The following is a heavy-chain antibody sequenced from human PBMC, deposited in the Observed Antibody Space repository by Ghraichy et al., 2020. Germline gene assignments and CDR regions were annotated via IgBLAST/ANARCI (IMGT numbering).Heavy chain of an antibody. V-gene: IGHV5-51*01. D-gene: IGHD2-15*01. CDR2: IYPGDSDT. CDR1: GYSFTSFW. J-gene: IGHJ6*02. CDR3: ARQRGGGRDYYYEGMDV. Sequence: GESLNISCQVSGYSFTSFWIGWVRQMPGKGLEWMGIIYPGDSDTRYSPSFQGQVTFSADKSITTAYLQLSSLKASDTAIYYCARQRGGGRDYYYEGMDVWGQGTTVTVFS.